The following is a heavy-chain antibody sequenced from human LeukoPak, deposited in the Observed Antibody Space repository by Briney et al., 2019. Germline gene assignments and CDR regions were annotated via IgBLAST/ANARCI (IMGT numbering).Heavy chain of an antibody. CDR1: GFTFSTYS. J-gene: IGHJ4*02. Sequence: PGGSLRLSCAASGFTFSTYSMNWVRQAPGKGLEWVSYISSSSSTIYYADSVKGRFTISRDNSKNTLYLQMNSLRAEDTAVYYCAKKYCSGGSCEVYYFDYWGQGTLVTVSS. V-gene: IGHV3-48*01. CDR3: AKKYCSGGSCEVYYFDY. D-gene: IGHD2-15*01. CDR2: ISSSSSTI.